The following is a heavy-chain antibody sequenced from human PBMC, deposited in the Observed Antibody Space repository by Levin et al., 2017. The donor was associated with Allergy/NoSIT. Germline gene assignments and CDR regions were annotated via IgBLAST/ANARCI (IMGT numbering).Heavy chain of an antibody. Sequence: PSETLSLTCTVSGVSISSYFWNWVRQPPGKGLEWIGYSYYSGTTNYNPSLKSRVTISVDTSKNQFSLKLSSVTAADTAVYYCARALSDYESPYYYYYMDVWGKGTTVTVSS. J-gene: IGHJ6*03. CDR3: ARALSDYESPYYYYYMDV. CDR1: GVSISSYF. D-gene: IGHD5-12*01. V-gene: IGHV4-59*01. CDR2: SYYSGTT.